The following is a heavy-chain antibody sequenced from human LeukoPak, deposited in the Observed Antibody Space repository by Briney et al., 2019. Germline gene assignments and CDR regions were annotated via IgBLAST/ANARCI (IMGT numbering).Heavy chain of an antibody. V-gene: IGHV3-48*03. D-gene: IGHD1-7*01. J-gene: IGHJ4*02. CDR1: GFTFSSYE. Sequence: GGSLRLSCAASGFTFSSYEMHWVRQAPGKGLEWVSYISSSGSTIYYADSVRGRFTISRDNAKNSLYLQMNSLKTEDTAVYYCTREPGELPYYFDYWGQGTLVTVSS. CDR2: ISSSGSTI. CDR3: TREPGELPYYFDY.